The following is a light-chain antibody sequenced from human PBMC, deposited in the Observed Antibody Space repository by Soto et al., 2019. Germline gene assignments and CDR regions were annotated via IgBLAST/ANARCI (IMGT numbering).Light chain of an antibody. Sequence: DIVMTQSPGTLSLSPWERATLSCRASQSVSSRLAWYQQKPGQAPRLLIYGASSRATGIPDRFSGSGSGTDFTLTISRLEPEDFAVYYCQQFVSSPQTFGQGTKVDIK. V-gene: IGKV3-20*01. CDR2: GAS. J-gene: IGKJ1*01. CDR3: QQFVSSPQT. CDR1: QSVSSR.